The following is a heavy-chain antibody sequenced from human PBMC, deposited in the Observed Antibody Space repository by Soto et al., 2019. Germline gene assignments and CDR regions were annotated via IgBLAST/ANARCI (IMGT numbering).Heavy chain of an antibody. V-gene: IGHV3-33*01. J-gene: IGHJ3*01. CDR3: ARSGCSGGTCYRGYDAFDV. D-gene: IGHD2-15*01. Sequence: QVQLVESGGGVVQPGRSLRLSCAASGFPFNIFGIHWVGQAPGEGLEWVAVIWFDGSKEYYGGSVRGRFTVSRDNSKNTVYLQMNSLRGDDTAIYYCARSGCSGGTCYRGYDAFDVWGQGTMVTVSS. CDR2: IWFDGSKE. CDR1: GFPFNIFG.